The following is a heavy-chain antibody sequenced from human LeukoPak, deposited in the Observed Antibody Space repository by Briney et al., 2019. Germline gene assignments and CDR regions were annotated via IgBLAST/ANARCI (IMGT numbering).Heavy chain of an antibody. CDR2: ISSSSSYI. CDR1: GFTFSSYS. D-gene: IGHD4-17*01. Sequence: RXSCAASGFTFSSYSINWVRQAPGKGLEWVSFISSSSSYIYYADSVKGRFTISRDNAKNSLYLQMNSLRAEDTAVYYCARTTVTTFGDWFDPWGQGTLVTVSS. V-gene: IGHV3-21*01. J-gene: IGHJ5*02. CDR3: ARTTVTTFGDWFDP.